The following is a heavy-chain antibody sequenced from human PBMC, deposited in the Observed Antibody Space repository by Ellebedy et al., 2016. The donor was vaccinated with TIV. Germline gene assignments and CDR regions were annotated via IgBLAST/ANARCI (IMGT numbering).Heavy chain of an antibody. Sequence: GESLKISXATSGFTFSQFAVHWVRQALGKGLERVAVISNDGTNEHYADSVKGRFTVSRDNSRKTVSLQMTSLRDDDTAVYYCARDGSCGGGKCYSGLPDFWGQGTLVTVSS. CDR3: ARDGSCGGGKCYSGLPDF. D-gene: IGHD2-15*01. J-gene: IGHJ4*02. CDR2: ISNDGTNE. CDR1: GFTFSQFA. V-gene: IGHV3-30-3*01.